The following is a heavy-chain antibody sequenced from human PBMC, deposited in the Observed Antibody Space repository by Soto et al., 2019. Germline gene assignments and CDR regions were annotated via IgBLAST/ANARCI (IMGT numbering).Heavy chain of an antibody. CDR2: INYSGRT. V-gene: IGHV4-59*01. CDR1: GRSISTYY. Sequence: PSETLSLTCTVSGRSISTYYWSWIRRPPGKGLEWIGYINYSGRTNYNPSLKSRVTMSLDTSKNQFSLKLRSVTAADTAVFYCARYAGSSWFDYWGQGTLVTVSS. CDR3: ARYAGSSWFDY. D-gene: IGHD6-13*01. J-gene: IGHJ4*02.